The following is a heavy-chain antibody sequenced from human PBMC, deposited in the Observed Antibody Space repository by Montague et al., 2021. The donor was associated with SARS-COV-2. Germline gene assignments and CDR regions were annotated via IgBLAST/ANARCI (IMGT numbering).Heavy chain of an antibody. D-gene: IGHD6-6*01. CDR1: GDSVSSNTVA. J-gene: IGHJ4*02. Sequence: CAISGDSVSSNTVAWNWFRQSPSRGLEWLGRTYYRSKWYNDYAVSMQSRVTINPDTSKNQFSLHVNSVTPEVTAVDYCARDSEYSIDYWGQGPLVTVSS. CDR3: ARDSEYSIDY. CDR2: TYYRSKWYN. V-gene: IGHV6-1*01.